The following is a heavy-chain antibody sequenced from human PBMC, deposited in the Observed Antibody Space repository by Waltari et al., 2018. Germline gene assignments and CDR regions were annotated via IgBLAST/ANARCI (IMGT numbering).Heavy chain of an antibody. CDR1: GFTVSPSR. V-gene: IGHV3-74*01. CDR2: SNRDGSSI. CDR3: ARGARRTTVTTGWWYFDV. J-gene: IGHJ2*01. D-gene: IGHD4-17*01. Sequence: EVQLVGFGGGLVQPGGFMRLFCAAPGFTVSPSRIPWVRQVPGKGLVWVSRSNRDGSSISYADSVKGRFTIYKDNAKNTVYLQMNSLRDDDTAIYYCARGARRTTVTTGWWYFDVWGRGTLVTVSS.